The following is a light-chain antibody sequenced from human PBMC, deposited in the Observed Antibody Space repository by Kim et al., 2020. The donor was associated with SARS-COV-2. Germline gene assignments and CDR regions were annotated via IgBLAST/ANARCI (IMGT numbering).Light chain of an antibody. CDR2: EDN. J-gene: IGLJ3*02. CDR3: QSYDKSNWV. V-gene: IGLV6-57*03. Sequence: GKTLTNSCTRSRGSIASNFGQWYQQRPGSAPTTVIYEDNQRPSGVSDRFSGSIDSSSNTASLTISGLKTEDEADYYCQSYDKSNWVFGGGTQLTVL. CDR1: RGSIASNF.